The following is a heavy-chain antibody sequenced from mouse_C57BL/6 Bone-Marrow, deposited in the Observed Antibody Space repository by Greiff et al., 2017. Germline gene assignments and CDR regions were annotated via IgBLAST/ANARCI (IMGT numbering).Heavy chain of an antibody. J-gene: IGHJ1*03. CDR2: ISDGGSYT. Sequence: EVKLVESGGGLVKPGGSLKLSCAASGFTFSSYAMSWVRQTPEKRLEWVATISDGGSYTYYPDNVKGRFTISRDNAKNNLYLQMSHLTSEDTAMYYCARMCYWYFDVWGTGTTVTVSS. CDR3: ARMCYWYFDV. CDR1: GFTFSSYA. V-gene: IGHV5-4*03.